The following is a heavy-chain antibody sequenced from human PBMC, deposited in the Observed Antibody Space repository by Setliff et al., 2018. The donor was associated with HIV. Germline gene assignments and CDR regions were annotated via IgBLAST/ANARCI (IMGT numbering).Heavy chain of an antibody. CDR3: AKDPRAAVATICDY. V-gene: IGHV3-23*01. CDR1: GFTFSSYA. D-gene: IGHD5-12*01. Sequence: PGESLKISCAASGFTFSSYAMSWVRQAPGKGLEWVSAISGSGGSTYYADSVKGRFTISRDNSKNTLYLQMNSLRAEETAVYYCAKDPRAAVATICDYWGQGTLVTVSS. J-gene: IGHJ4*02. CDR2: ISGSGGST.